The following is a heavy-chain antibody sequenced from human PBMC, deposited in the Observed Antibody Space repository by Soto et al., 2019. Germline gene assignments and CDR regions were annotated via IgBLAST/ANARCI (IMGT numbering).Heavy chain of an antibody. Sequence: SGPTLVNPTETLTLTCTVSGFSLSNPRMGVSWVRQPPGKALEWLAHIFSNDEKSYSTSLKSRLTISRDTSKSQVVLTMTNMDPVDTATYYCARIQRISMIVVSKPYFDYWGQGALVTVSS. CDR1: GFSLSNPRMG. V-gene: IGHV2-26*01. J-gene: IGHJ4*02. CDR3: ARIQRISMIVVSKPYFDY. D-gene: IGHD3-22*01. CDR2: IFSNDEK.